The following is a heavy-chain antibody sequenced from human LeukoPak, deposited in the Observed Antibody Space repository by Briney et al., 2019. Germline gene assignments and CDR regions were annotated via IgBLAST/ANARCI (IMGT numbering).Heavy chain of an antibody. Sequence: GGSLRLSCAASGFTFSSYAMSWVRQAPGKALEWVSAISGSGGSTYYADSVKGRFTISRDNSKNTLYLQMNSLRAEDTAVYYCAKDHFSATVYKNWGQGTLVTVSS. CDR3: AKDHFSATVYKN. CDR1: GFTFSSYA. CDR2: ISGSGGST. J-gene: IGHJ4*02. D-gene: IGHD3-3*02. V-gene: IGHV3-23*01.